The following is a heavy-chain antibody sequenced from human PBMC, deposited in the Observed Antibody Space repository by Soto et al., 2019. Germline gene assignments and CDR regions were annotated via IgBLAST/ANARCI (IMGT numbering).Heavy chain of an antibody. J-gene: IGHJ4*02. CDR2: INAGNVNT. CDR1: GYTFTSYA. V-gene: IGHV1-3*05. Sequence: QVQLVQSGAEEQKPGASLQVSCKASGYTFTSYAMHWVRQAPGQRLEWMGWINAGNVNTKYSRKFQGRFTITRDTAASTAYMELSRLRSEDTAVYYCARAWVGVTAPDYCVQGTLVTVST. D-gene: IGHD2-21*02. CDR3: ARAWVGVTAPDY.